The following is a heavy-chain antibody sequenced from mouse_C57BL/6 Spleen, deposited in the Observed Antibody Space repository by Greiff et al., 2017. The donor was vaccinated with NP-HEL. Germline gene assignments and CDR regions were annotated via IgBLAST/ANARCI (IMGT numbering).Heavy chain of an antibody. J-gene: IGHJ2*01. CDR2: IYPGSGNT. D-gene: IGHD2-4*01. CDR3: ARGDYAFFDY. V-gene: IGHV1-76*01. Sequence: VQLQESGAELVRPGASVKLSCKASGYTFTDYYINWVKQRPGQGLEWIARIYPGSGNTYYNEKFKGKATLTAEKSSSTAYMQLSSLTSEDSAVYFCARGDYAFFDYWGQGTTLTVSS. CDR1: GYTFTDYY.